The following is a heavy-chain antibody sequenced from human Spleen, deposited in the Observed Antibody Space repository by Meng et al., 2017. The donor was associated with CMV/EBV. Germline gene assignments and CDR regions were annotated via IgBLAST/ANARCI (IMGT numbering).Heavy chain of an antibody. CDR3: AREPSSSPVPDY. CDR2: VSFDGSNT. J-gene: IGHJ4*02. V-gene: IGHV3-30*04. CDR1: GFTFRTFA. Sequence: CAASGFTFRTFALNWVRQAPGKGLEWVAVVSFDGSNTYYTDSVKGRFTISRDNSKNTLYLHMNSLRPEDTAVYYCAREPSSSPVPDYWGQGALVTVSS. D-gene: IGHD6-13*01.